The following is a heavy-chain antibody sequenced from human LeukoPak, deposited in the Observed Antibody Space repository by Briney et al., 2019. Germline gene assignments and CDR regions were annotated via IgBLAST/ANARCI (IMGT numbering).Heavy chain of an antibody. CDR2: IIPIFGTA. CDR3: ARARMAAAGMGNWFDP. Sequence: ASVKVPCKASGGTFSSYAISWVRQAPGQGLEWMGGIIPIFGTANYAQKFQGRVTITADESTSTAYMELSSLRSEDTAVYYCARARMAAAGMGNWFDPWGQGTLVTVSS. D-gene: IGHD6-13*01. CDR1: GGTFSSYA. J-gene: IGHJ5*02. V-gene: IGHV1-69*13.